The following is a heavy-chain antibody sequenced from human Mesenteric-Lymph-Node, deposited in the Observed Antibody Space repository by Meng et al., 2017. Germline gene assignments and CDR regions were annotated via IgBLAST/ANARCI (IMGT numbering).Heavy chain of an antibody. CDR3: TISGSSVDY. V-gene: IGHV1-2*06. Sequence: HVRLVQSEAEVKKPGASVKVSCKASGYNFTAYFLHWVRQAPGQGLEFVGRINPKNGGTDYLQKFKGRVTMTRDTSISTAYMELNSLRSDDTAVYYCTISGSSVDYWGQGTLVTVSS. J-gene: IGHJ4*02. D-gene: IGHD1-26*01. CDR1: GYNFTAYF. CDR2: INPKNGGT.